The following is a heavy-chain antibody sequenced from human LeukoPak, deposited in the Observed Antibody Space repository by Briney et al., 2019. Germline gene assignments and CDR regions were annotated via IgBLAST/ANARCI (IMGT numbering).Heavy chain of an antibody. CDR2: INAGNGNT. CDR1: GYTLTSYV. V-gene: IGHV1-3*01. CDR3: ARVVASFGEFYDY. J-gene: IGHJ4*02. Sequence: GASVKVSCKASGYTLTSYVMHWVRQAPGQRLEWMGWINAGNGNTKYSQKFQGRVTITRDTSASTAYMELSSLRSEDTAVYYCARVVASFGEFYDYWGQGTLVTVSS. D-gene: IGHD3-10*01.